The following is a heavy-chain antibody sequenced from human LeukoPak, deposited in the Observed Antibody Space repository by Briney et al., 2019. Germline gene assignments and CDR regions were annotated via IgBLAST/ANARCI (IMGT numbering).Heavy chain of an antibody. CDR2: MSVSGGST. Sequence: PGGSLRLSCAASGFTFSSYAMSWGRQAPGKWLEWVSAMSVSGGSTYYADSVKGRFTSSRNNSKNTLYLQMNSLRAEDTAVYYCAKDVELLRFGDSGGYFDYWGQGTLVTVSS. D-gene: IGHD3-10*01. CDR1: GFTFSSYA. J-gene: IGHJ4*02. CDR3: AKDVELLRFGDSGGYFDY. V-gene: IGHV3-23*01.